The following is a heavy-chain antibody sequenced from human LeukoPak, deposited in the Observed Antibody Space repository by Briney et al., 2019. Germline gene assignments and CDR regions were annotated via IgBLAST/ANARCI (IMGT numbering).Heavy chain of an antibody. J-gene: IGHJ4*02. CDR2: IIPIFGTA. V-gene: IGHV1-69*13. CDR3: ATTSLYCSSTSCPWHY. D-gene: IGHD2-2*01. CDR1: GGTFSSYA. Sequence: SVKVSCKASGGTFSSYAISWVRQAPGQGLEWMGGIIPIFGTANYAQKFQGRVTITADESTSTAYMKLSSLRSEDTAVYYCATTSLYCSSTSCPWHYWGQGTLVTVSS.